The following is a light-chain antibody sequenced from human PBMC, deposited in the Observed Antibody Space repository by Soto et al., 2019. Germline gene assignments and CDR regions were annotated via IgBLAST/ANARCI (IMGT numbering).Light chain of an antibody. CDR3: QSYDSSRSGVV. V-gene: IGLV1-40*01. Sequence: QSVLTQPPSVSGAPGQRVTISCTGSSSNIGAGYDVHWYQQHPGTAPKLLIYGNSNRPSGVTDRFSGSKSGTSASLAITGPRAEDEADYYCQSYDSSRSGVVFGGGTKLTVL. CDR1: SSNIGAGYD. J-gene: IGLJ2*01. CDR2: GNS.